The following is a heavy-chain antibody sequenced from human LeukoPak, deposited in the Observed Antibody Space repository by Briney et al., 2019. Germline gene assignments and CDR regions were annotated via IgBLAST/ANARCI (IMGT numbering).Heavy chain of an antibody. V-gene: IGHV3-23*01. Sequence: GGSLRLSCAASGFTFSSYDMSWVRQAPGKGLEWVSAISGSGRTTYYADSVKGRFTISRDNSKNTLYLQMNSLRAEDTAVYYCAKAERFSGTKTPDYWGQGSLVIVSS. J-gene: IGHJ4*02. D-gene: IGHD5-12*01. CDR3: AKAERFSGTKTPDY. CDR1: GFTFSSYD. CDR2: ISGSGRTT.